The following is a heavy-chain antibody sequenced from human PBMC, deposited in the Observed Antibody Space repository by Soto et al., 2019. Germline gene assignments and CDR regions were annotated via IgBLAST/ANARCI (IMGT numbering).Heavy chain of an antibody. V-gene: IGHV1-69*13. CDR2: IIPIFGTA. D-gene: IGHD3-3*01. CDR1: GYTFTSYG. Sequence: SVKVSCKASGYTFTSYGISWVRQAPGQGLEWMGGIIPIFGTANYAQKFQGRVTITADESTSTAYMELSSLRSEDTAVYYCARGRYYDFWSGLYYYGMDVWGQGTTVTVSS. J-gene: IGHJ6*02. CDR3: ARGRYYDFWSGLYYYGMDV.